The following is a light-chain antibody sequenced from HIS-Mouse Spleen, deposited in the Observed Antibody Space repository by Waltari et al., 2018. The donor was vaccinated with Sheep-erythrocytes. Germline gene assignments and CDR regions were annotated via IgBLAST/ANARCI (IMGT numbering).Light chain of an antibody. CDR3: QQYNSYPLT. CDR2: KAS. CDR1: QSIRSR. V-gene: IGKV1-5*03. J-gene: IGKJ4*01. Sequence: DIQMTQSPSTLSASVGDSVTTTCRASQSIRSRLAWYQQKPVKAPKLLIYKASSLESGVPSRFSGSGSGTEFTLTISSLQPDDFATYYCQQYNSYPLTFGGGTKVEIK.